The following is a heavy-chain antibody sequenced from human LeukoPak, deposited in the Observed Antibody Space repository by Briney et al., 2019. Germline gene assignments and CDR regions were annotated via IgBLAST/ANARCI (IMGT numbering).Heavy chain of an antibody. CDR3: ARESGSYSSDY. Sequence: GGSLRLSCAASGFTFSSYSMNWVRQAPGKGLEWVSSISSSSSYIYYADSVKGRFTISRDNAKNSMYLQMNSLRAEDTAVYYCARESGSYSSDYWGQGTLVTVSS. CDR1: GFTFSSYS. J-gene: IGHJ4*02. V-gene: IGHV3-21*01. CDR2: ISSSSSYI. D-gene: IGHD1-26*01.